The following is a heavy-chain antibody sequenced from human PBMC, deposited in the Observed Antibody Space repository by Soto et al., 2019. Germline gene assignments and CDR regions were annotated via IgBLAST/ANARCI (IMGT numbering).Heavy chain of an antibody. CDR3: ARGATVTQYDY. D-gene: IGHD4-17*01. CDR2: GSYSGTT. CDR1: GVSVNSGSFY. Sequence: QVQLQESGPGLVKPSETLSLTCTVSGVSVNSGSFYWAWIRQPPGKGLEWIGFGSYSGTTNYKPSLKSRVQISVDTSRSQISMKVTSLTAADTAVYSCARGATVTQYDYWGQGTLGTVSS. V-gene: IGHV4-61*01. J-gene: IGHJ4*02.